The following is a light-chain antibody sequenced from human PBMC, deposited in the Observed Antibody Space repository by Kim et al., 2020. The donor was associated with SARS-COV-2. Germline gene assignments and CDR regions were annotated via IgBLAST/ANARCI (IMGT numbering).Light chain of an antibody. CDR1: SSDFGTYNY. CDR3: TSHANNNYI. CDR2: EVT. V-gene: IGLV2-8*01. J-gene: IGLJ1*01. Sequence: PGTSVAMSCSGTSSDFGTYNYVSWYQQHPGKAPKLMIFEVTKRPSGVPDRFSASMSGNTASLTISGLQPEDEADYYCTSHANNNYIFGTGTKVTVL.